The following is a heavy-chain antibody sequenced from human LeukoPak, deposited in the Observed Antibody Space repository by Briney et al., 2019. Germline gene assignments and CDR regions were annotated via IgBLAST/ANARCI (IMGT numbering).Heavy chain of an antibody. V-gene: IGHV4-31*03. CDR2: IYYSGST. D-gene: IGHD6-13*01. Sequence: SEALSLTCTVSGGSISSGGYYWSWIRQHPGKGLEWIGYIYYSGSTYYNPSLKSRVTISVDTSKNQFSLKLSSVTAADTAVYYCARETYSSPYYYYGMDVWGQGTTVTVSS. CDR3: ARETYSSPYYYYGMDV. CDR1: GGSISSGGYY. J-gene: IGHJ6*02.